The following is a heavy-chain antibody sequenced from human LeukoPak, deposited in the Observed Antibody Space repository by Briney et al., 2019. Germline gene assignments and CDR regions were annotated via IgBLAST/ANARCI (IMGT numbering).Heavy chain of an antibody. CDR2: IYTSGST. CDR1: GGSISSYY. V-gene: IGHV4-4*07. J-gene: IGHJ3*02. D-gene: IGHD2-2*01. CDR3: ARYCSSTSCLGNDAFDI. Sequence: SSETLSLTCTVSGGSISSYYWSWIRQPAGKGLEWIGRIYTSGSTNYNPSLKSRVTMSVDTSKNQFSLKLSSVTAADTAVYYCARYCSSTSCLGNDAFDIWGQGTMVTVSS.